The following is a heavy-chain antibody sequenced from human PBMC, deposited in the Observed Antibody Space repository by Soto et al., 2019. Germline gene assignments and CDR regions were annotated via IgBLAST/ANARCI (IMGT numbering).Heavy chain of an antibody. CDR1: GFSFSEYT. V-gene: IGHV3-21*04. CDR2: ISTSSSNI. Sequence: PGGSLRLSCVASGFSFSEYTLSWVRQAPGKGLDWVSTISTSSSNIFYAASVKGRFTVSRDNAKNSLYLQMNSLRVEDTAVYYCARAGHYDTSAYWVEDYWGQGTVVTVSS. CDR3: ARAGHYDTSAYWVEDY. D-gene: IGHD3-22*01. J-gene: IGHJ4*02.